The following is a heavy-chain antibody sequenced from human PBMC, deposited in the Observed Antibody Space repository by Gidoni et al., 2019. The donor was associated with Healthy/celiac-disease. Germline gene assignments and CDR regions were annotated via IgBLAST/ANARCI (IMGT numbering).Heavy chain of an antibody. Sequence: EVQLVQSGAEVKKPGESLKSSCKASGYSFSTYWIDWVRQMPGKGREWLGIIYPGDSDSRYRPSFQGQVPISVDKSINTAYLQWSSLKASDSAMYYCARKGRAGNTLGGIDYWGQGTLVTVSS. CDR2: IYPGDSDS. CDR1: GYSFSTYW. V-gene: IGHV5-51*01. D-gene: IGHD3-16*01. CDR3: ARKGRAGNTLGGIDY. J-gene: IGHJ4*02.